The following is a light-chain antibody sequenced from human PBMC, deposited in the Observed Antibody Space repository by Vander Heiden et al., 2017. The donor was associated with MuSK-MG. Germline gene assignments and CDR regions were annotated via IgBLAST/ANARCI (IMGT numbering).Light chain of an antibody. CDR3: QQSYSNPRGYT. Sequence: DIQITQSPSSLSASVGDRVTITCRASQSISSYLNWYQQKPGKAPKLLIYAASSLQRGVSSRFSGSGSGTDFTLTISSLQPEDFATYYCQQSYSNPRGYTFGQGTKLEIK. V-gene: IGKV1-39*01. CDR1: QSISSY. J-gene: IGKJ2*01. CDR2: AAS.